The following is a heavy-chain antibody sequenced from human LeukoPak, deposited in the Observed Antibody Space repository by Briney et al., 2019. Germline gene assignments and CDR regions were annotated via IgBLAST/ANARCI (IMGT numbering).Heavy chain of an antibody. CDR1: GFSFRSYW. V-gene: IGHV3-7*01. CDR3: AGGSGYLITS. Sequence: GGSLRLSCAAPGFSFRSYWMNWVRQAPGKGLEWLAIIKQDGSEKHYKGSVEGRFTISRDNAKNSLHLQMNSLRAEDTAVYYCAGGSGYLITSWGQGTLVTVSS. CDR2: IKQDGSEK. D-gene: IGHD3-9*01. J-gene: IGHJ5*02.